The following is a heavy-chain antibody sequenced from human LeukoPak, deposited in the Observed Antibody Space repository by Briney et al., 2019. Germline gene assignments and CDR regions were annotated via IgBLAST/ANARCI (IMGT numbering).Heavy chain of an antibody. Sequence: ASVKVSRKASGYAFTSYDINWVRQASGQGLEWMGWLNPNSGNTGYAQKFKGRVTITSSTSTSTVFMELGSLTSEDTAVYYCARGGASADARRFDPWGQGTLVTVSS. D-gene: IGHD1-26*01. CDR2: LNPNSGNT. CDR3: ARGGASADARRFDP. J-gene: IGHJ5*02. CDR1: GYAFTSYD. V-gene: IGHV1-8*01.